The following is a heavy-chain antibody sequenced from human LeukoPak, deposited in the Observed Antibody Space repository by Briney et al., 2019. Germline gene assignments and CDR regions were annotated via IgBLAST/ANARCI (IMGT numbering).Heavy chain of an antibody. CDR1: GFTFSSYA. V-gene: IGHV3-23*01. Sequence: GGSLRLSCAASGFTFSSYAMSWVRQAPGKGLEWVSAISGSGGSTYYADSVKGRFTISRDNSKNTLYLQMNSLRVEDTAVYYCAGACGGDCCLSDYWGQGTLVTVSS. CDR3: AGACGGDCCLSDY. D-gene: IGHD2-21*02. J-gene: IGHJ4*02. CDR2: ISGSGGST.